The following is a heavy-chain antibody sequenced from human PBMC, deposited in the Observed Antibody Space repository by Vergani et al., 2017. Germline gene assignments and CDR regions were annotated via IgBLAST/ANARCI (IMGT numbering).Heavy chain of an antibody. CDR1: GGTFSSYA. J-gene: IGHJ5*02. Sequence: VQLVQSGAEVKKPGSSVKVSCKASGGTFSSYAMSWVRQAPGKGLEWVSAISGSGGSTYYADSVKGRFTISRDNSKNTLYLQMNSLRAEDTAVYYCAKDYGDYDNWFDPWGQGTLVTVSS. CDR3: AKDYGDYDNWFDP. CDR2: ISGSGGST. V-gene: IGHV3-23*04. D-gene: IGHD4-17*01.